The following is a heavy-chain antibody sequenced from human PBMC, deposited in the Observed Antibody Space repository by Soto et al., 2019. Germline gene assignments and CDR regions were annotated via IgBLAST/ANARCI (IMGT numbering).Heavy chain of an antibody. CDR1: GFTFSTYG. J-gene: IGHJ5*02. CDR3: AKVPTVTTIPLNWFDA. CDR2: ISGSGGST. V-gene: IGHV3-23*01. Sequence: EVQLLESGGGLVQPGGSLRLSCAASGFTFSTYGMSWVRQAPGKGLEWVSSISGSGGSTYYADSVQGRFTISRDNSKTTVYLQMFSLRAEDTAIYYCAKVPTVTTIPLNWFDAWGQGALVTVST. D-gene: IGHD4-4*01.